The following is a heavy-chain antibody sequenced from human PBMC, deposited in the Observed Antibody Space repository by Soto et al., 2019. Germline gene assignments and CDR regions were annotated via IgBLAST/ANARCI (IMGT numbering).Heavy chain of an antibody. CDR1: GYRFTNHG. CDR2: ISSYNGNT. V-gene: IGHV1-18*01. CDR3: ARGPRYCSTTTCFSGVTWFDP. Sequence: GASVKVSCKASGYRFTNHGISWVRQAPGQGLEWMGWISSYNGNTNYAQKVQGRVTLTTDTSTSTTYMELRSLRSDDTAVYYCARGPRYCSTTTCFSGVTWFDPWGQGSLVTVSS. J-gene: IGHJ5*02. D-gene: IGHD2-2*01.